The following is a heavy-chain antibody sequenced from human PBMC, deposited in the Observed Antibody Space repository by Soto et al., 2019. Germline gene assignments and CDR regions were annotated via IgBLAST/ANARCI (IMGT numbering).Heavy chain of an antibody. V-gene: IGHV1-69*13. Sequence: SVKVSCKASGGTFSSYAISWVRQAPGQGLEWMGGIIPIFGTANYAQKFQGRVTITADESTSTAYMELSSLRSEDTAVYYCARENDYYDSSGYIGLDYYYGMDVWGQGTTVTVSS. J-gene: IGHJ6*02. CDR1: GGTFSSYA. CDR2: IIPIFGTA. CDR3: ARENDYYDSSGYIGLDYYYGMDV. D-gene: IGHD3-22*01.